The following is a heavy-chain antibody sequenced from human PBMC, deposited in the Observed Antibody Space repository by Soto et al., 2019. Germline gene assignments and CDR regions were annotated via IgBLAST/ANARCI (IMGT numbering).Heavy chain of an antibody. CDR3: ARDSDRFLEHFSKDYFDS. V-gene: IGHV3-33*08. CDR2: LWYDGSGE. D-gene: IGHD3-3*01. J-gene: IGHJ4*02. CDR1: GFTFSDYG. Sequence: QVHLVESGGGVVQPGGSLRLSCAGSGFTFSDYGMHWVRQAPGKGLEWVAVLWYDGSGEYYTDSVRGRFTISRVNSKNTLYLQMNNLRDEDTGVYYCARDSDRFLEHFSKDYFDSWGQGTRVTVSS.